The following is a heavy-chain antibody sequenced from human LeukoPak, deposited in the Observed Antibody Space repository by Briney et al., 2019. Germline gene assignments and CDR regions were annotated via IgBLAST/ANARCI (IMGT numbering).Heavy chain of an antibody. CDR3: ARAAYCGGDCSLSPYFDY. Sequence: PGGSLRLSRAASGFTFSSYSMNWVRQAPGKGLEWVSSISSSSSYIYYADSVKGRFTISRDNAKNSLYLQMNSLRAEDSAVYYCARAAYCGGDCSLSPYFDYWGQGTLVTVSS. D-gene: IGHD2-21*02. CDR1: GFTFSSYS. CDR2: ISSSSSYI. V-gene: IGHV3-21*01. J-gene: IGHJ4*02.